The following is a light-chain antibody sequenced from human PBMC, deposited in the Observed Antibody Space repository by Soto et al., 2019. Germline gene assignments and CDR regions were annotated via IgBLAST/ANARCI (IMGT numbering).Light chain of an antibody. CDR2: GLS. Sequence: EIVLTQSPATLSLSPGERATLSCRASQRITTVAWYQQKPGQAPRLLIYGLSIRAPGVPARFSVSGSGTEFTLTISSLQSEDFAVYYCQQYKSWPPITFGQGTRLEIK. CDR1: QRITT. J-gene: IGKJ5*01. V-gene: IGKV3-15*01. CDR3: QQYKSWPPIT.